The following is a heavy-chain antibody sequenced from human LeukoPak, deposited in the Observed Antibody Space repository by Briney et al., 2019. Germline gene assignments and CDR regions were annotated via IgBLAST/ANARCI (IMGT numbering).Heavy chain of an antibody. CDR2: IYHSGST. CDR3: ARAVVRGVIIPWFDP. D-gene: IGHD3-10*01. V-gene: IGHV4-39*07. Sequence: SETLSLTCTVSGGSIRSTSYYWGWIRQPPGKGLEWIGEIYHSGSTNYNPSLKSRVTISVDKSKNQFSLKLSSVTAADTAVYYCARAVVRGVIIPWFDPWGQGTLVTVSS. J-gene: IGHJ5*02. CDR1: GGSIRSTSYY.